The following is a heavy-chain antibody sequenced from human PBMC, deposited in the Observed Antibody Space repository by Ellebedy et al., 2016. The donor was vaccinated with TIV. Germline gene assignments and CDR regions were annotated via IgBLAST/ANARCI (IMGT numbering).Heavy chain of an antibody. CDR2: IYYSGST. CDR1: GGSISGYY. CDR3: ARHESGRDWNSWGYYFDY. J-gene: IGHJ4*02. D-gene: IGHD1-7*01. V-gene: IGHV4-59*01. Sequence: MPGGSLRLSCTVSGGSISGYYWSWIRQPPGKGLEWIGYIYYSGSTNYNPSLKSRVTISVDTSKNQFSLKLSSVTAADTAVYYCARHESGRDWNSWGYYFDYWGQGTLVTVSS.